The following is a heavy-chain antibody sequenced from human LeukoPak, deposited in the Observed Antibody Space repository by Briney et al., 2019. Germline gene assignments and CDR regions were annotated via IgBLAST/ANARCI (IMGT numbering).Heavy chain of an antibody. CDR2: INTNTGNP. D-gene: IGHD3-10*01. CDR3: ARDGRLYYYGSGSPPSAFDI. V-gene: IGHV7-4-1*02. J-gene: IGHJ3*02. CDR1: GYTFTSYD. Sequence: ASVKVSCKASGYTFTSYDINWVRQAPGQGLEWMGWINTNTGNPTYAQGFTGRFVFSLDTSVSTAYLQISSLKAEDTAAYYCARDGRLYYYGSGSPPSAFDIWGQGTMVTVSS.